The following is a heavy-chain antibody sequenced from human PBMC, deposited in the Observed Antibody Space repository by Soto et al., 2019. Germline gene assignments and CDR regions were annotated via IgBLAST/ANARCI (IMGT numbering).Heavy chain of an antibody. D-gene: IGHD5-12*01. J-gene: IGHJ5*02. V-gene: IGHV3-11*01. CDR1: GFTFSDYY. Sequence: QVQLVESGGGLVKHGGSLRLSCAASGFTFSDYYMSWLRQAPGKGLEWVSYISSSGSTIYYGDSAKGRINISRDNAKSSLDLQINSLSAEDAALYYCAIRGSGYSTLDWFDPWGQGTLVTVSS. CDR2: ISSSGSTI. CDR3: AIRGSGYSTLDWFDP.